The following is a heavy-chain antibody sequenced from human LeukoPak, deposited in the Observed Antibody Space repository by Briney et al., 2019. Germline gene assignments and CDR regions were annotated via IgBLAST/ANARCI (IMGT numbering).Heavy chain of an antibody. CDR1: GFTFTSYS. J-gene: IGHJ4*02. Sequence: GGSLRLSCAASGFTFTSYSMNWVRQAPGKGLXXXSCISSSSTYIYYADSVKGRFTISRDNAKNSLYLQMNSLTAEDTAVYYCARSWGELSFFDSWGQGTLVTVSS. D-gene: IGHD3-16*02. CDR3: ARSWGELSFFDS. V-gene: IGHV3-21*01. CDR2: ISSSSTYI.